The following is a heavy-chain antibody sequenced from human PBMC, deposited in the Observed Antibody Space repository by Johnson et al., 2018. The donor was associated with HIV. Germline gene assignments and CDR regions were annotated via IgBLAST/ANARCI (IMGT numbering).Heavy chain of an antibody. CDR3: AKEIFPGVVVVAATGEAAFDI. Sequence: QVQLVESGGGLIQPVGSLRLSCAASGFTFSSYAMHWVRQAPGKGLEWVAVISYDGSNKYYADSVKGRFTISRDNSKNTLYLQMNSLRAEDTALYYCAKEIFPGVVVVAATGEAAFDIWGQGTMVTVSS. CDR2: ISYDGSNK. D-gene: IGHD2-15*01. J-gene: IGHJ3*02. CDR1: GFTFSSYA. V-gene: IGHV3-30-3*01.